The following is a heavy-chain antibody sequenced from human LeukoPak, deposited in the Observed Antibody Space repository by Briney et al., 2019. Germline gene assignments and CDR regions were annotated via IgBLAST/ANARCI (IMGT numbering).Heavy chain of an antibody. CDR2: INSDGTSA. V-gene: IGHV3-74*01. Sequence: GGSLRLSCAASGFTFSSYWMHWVRQAPGKGLVWVSHINSDGTSATYADSVKGRFTISRDNAKNTLFLQVNSLRAEDTAVYYCARDTPGLGIDNWGQGTLVTVSS. J-gene: IGHJ4*02. D-gene: IGHD7-27*01. CDR3: ARDTPGLGIDN. CDR1: GFTFSSYW.